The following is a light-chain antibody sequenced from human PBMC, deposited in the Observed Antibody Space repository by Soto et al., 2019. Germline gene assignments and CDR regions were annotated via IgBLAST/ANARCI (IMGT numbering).Light chain of an antibody. J-gene: IGKJ1*01. CDR2: RAS. Sequence: DIQMPQSPSSLSASVGDRVTISCRASQSISTSLNWYHQKPGTAPRLLIYRASTVKTGVPPRFSGSGSGRDFTLTISSLRPDDIATYFCQHSYSSPPWTFGPGTKVEVK. CDR3: QHSYSSPPWT. V-gene: IGKV1-39*01. CDR1: QSISTS.